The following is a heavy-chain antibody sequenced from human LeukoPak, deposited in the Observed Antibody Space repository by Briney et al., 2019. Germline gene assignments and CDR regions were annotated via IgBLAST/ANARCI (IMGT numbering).Heavy chain of an antibody. Sequence: PGGSLRLSXAASGFTFSSYAMSWVRQAPGKGLEWVSAISGSGGNTYYADSVKGRFTISRDNSKNTLYLQMNSPRAEDTAVYYCAKETLGSTVTFDYWGQGTLVTVSS. D-gene: IGHD5/OR15-5a*01. CDR1: GFTFSSYA. V-gene: IGHV3-23*01. CDR3: AKETLGSTVTFDY. J-gene: IGHJ4*02. CDR2: ISGSGGNT.